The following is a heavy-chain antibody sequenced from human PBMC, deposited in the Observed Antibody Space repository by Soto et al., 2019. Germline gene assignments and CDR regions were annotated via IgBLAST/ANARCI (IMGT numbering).Heavy chain of an antibody. Sequence: GASVKVSCKASGGTFSISAISWVRQAPGQGLDWMGGIIPIFGTAKYAQKFQGRITITADASKSTAYMELSSLRSEDTAVYYCAAIVTLVDYWGQGTMVTVSS. D-gene: IGHD3-9*01. CDR2: IIPIFGTA. J-gene: IGHJ4*02. V-gene: IGHV1-69*13. CDR1: GGTFSISA. CDR3: AAIVTLVDY.